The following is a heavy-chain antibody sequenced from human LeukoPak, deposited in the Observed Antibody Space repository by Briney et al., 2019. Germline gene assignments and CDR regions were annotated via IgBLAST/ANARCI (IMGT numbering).Heavy chain of an antibody. V-gene: IGHV4-59*01. D-gene: IGHD2-2*01. CDR2: IYYSGST. J-gene: IGHJ4*02. CDR3: ARDPGYCSSTSCYDNSGYDL. Sequence: SETLSLTCTVSGDSISSYYWSWVRQPPGKGLEWVGYIYYSGSTNYNPSLKSRVTISVDTSKNQFSLKLSSVTAADTAVYYCARDPGYCSSTSCYDNSGYDLWGQGTLVTVSS. CDR1: GDSISSYY.